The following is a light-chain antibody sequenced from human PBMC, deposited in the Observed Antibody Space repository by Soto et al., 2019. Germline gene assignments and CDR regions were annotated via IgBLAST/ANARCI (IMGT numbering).Light chain of an antibody. J-gene: IGLJ1*01. CDR3: CAYGGSSNYV. CDR2: GHT. Sequence: QSVLTQPPSVSGAPGQRVTISCTGSSSNIGAGYDVHWYQQLPGTAPKLLINGHTNGPSGVPERFSGSKSGTSASLAITGLQAEDEADYYCCAYGGSSNYVFGTGTKVTVL. CDR1: SSNIGAGYD. V-gene: IGLV1-40*01.